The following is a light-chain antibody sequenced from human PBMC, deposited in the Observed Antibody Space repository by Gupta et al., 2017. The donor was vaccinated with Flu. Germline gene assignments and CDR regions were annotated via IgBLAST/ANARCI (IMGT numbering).Light chain of an antibody. J-gene: IGKJ5*01. CDR3: QQYGSSPIT. Sequence: ENVLTQHPGSLSLSTGERATLSCRASQSVSSSYVAWYQQKPGQAPRLLIYGASSRATGIPDMFSGSGSGTDFTLTISRLEPEDFAVYYCQQYGSSPITFGQGTRLEIK. CDR1: QSVSSSY. CDR2: GAS. V-gene: IGKV3-20*01.